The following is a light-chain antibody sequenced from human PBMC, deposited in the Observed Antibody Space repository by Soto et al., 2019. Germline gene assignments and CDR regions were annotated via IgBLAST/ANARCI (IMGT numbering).Light chain of an antibody. CDR2: DNN. CDR1: SSNIGAGFA. J-gene: IGLJ3*02. Sequence: QSVLTQPPSVSGAPGQRVTISCTGSSSNIGAGFAVHWYQQLPGTAPQLLIYDNNNRPSGVPDRFSASKSGTSASLAITGLRAEDEADYYCQSYDSSLSGWGVFGGGTKLTVL. V-gene: IGLV1-40*01. CDR3: QSYDSSLSGWGV.